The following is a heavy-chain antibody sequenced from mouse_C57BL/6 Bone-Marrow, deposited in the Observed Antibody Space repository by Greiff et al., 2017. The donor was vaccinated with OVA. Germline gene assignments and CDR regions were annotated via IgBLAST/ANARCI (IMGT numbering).Heavy chain of an antibody. CDR2: FHPYNDDT. J-gene: IGHJ2*01. V-gene: IGHV1-47*01. CDR3: ARGVYGGYYFDY. CDR1: GYTFTTYP. D-gene: IGHD1-1*02. Sequence: VQRVESGAELVKLGASVKMSCKASGYTFTTYPIEWMKQNHGKSLEWIGNFHPYNDDTKYNEKFKGKATLTVEKSSSTVYLELSRLTSDDSAVYYCARGVYGGYYFDYWGQGTTLTVSS.